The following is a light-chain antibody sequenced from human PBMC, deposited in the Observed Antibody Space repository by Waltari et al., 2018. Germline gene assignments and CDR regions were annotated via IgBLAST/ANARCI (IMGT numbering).Light chain of an antibody. CDR3: QQYYSPPWT. CDR2: WAS. J-gene: IGKJ1*01. Sequence: DIVMTQSPDSLAVSLGARATINCKSSQSVLYTSNNKNYLAWYQQKPGQPPKLLFYWASTQESGVPDRFSGSGSGTDFTLTISGLQAEDVAVYYCQQYYSPPWTFGQGTQVEIK. V-gene: IGKV4-1*01. CDR1: QSVLYTSNNKNY.